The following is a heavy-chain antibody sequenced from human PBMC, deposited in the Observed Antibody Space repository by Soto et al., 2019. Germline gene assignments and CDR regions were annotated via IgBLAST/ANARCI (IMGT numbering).Heavy chain of an antibody. Sequence: ETLALTCAVYGGSFSGYYWSWIRQPPGKGLEWIGEINHSGSTNYNPSLKSRVTISVDTSKNQFYLKLSSVTAADTAVYYCASHSSGRKFHRYFDPWGQGTLVTVSS. CDR2: INHSGST. V-gene: IGHV4-34*01. D-gene: IGHD6-19*01. CDR3: ASHSSGRKFHRYFDP. CDR1: GGSFSGYY. J-gene: IGHJ5*02.